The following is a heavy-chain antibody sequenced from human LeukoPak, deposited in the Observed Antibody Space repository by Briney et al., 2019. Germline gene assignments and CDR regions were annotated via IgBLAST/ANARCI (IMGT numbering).Heavy chain of an antibody. D-gene: IGHD1-26*01. CDR3: AREVGTSAY. J-gene: IGHJ4*02. V-gene: IGHV3-66*01. Sequence: PGGSLRLSCAASGFTVSRYYMSWVRQAPGKGLEWVSVIFSGGSTDYAASVKGRFTISRDDSKNTLYLQMNSLRVEDTAVYYCAREVGTSAYWGQGTLVTVSS. CDR2: IFSGGST. CDR1: GFTVSRYY.